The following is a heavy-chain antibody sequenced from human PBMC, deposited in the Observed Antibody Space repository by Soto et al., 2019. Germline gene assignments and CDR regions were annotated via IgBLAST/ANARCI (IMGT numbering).Heavy chain of an antibody. CDR2: IYYSGST. CDR1: GGSISSGDYY. J-gene: IGHJ5*02. D-gene: IGHD4-17*01. V-gene: IGHV4-30-4*01. CDR3: ASTYGGTSNWFDP. Sequence: PSETLSLTCTVSGGSISSGDYYWSWIRQPPGRGLEWIGYIYYSGSTYYNPSLKSRVTISVDTSKNQFSLKLSSVTAADTAVYYCASTYGGTSNWFDPWGQGTLVTVSS.